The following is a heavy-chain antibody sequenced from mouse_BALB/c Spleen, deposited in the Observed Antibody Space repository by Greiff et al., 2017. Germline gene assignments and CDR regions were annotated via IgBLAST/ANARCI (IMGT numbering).Heavy chain of an antibody. CDR2: INPSTGYT. J-gene: IGHJ3*01. CDR3: ARDRGNYVTWFAY. CDR1: GYTFTSYW. Sequence: QVQLQQSGAELAKPGASVKMSCKASGYTFTSYWMHWVKQRPGQGLEWIGYINPSTGYTEYNQKFKDKATLTADKSSSTAYMQLSSLTNEDSAVYYCARDRGNYVTWFAYWGQGTLVTVSA. D-gene: IGHD2-1*01. V-gene: IGHV1-7*01.